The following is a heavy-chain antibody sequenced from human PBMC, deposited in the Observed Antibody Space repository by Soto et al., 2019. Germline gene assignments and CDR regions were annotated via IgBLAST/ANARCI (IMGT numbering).Heavy chain of an antibody. Sequence: PWGSRRLSCSASGFTLSSYAMHWVRQAPGKGLEYVSAISSNGGSTYYADSVKGRFTISRDNSKNTLYLQMSSLRAEDTAVYYCVNLGGPRWFDPWGQGTLVTVSS. J-gene: IGHJ5*02. CDR2: ISSNGGST. V-gene: IGHV3-64D*06. CDR1: GFTLSSYA. D-gene: IGHD3-16*01. CDR3: VNLGGPRWFDP.